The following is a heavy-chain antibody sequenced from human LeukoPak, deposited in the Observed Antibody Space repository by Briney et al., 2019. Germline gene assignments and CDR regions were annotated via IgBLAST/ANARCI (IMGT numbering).Heavy chain of an antibody. D-gene: IGHD3-10*01. CDR1: GYTFTGYY. J-gene: IGHJ4*02. CDR2: INPNSGGT. CDR3: ARGDGESLHVDY. Sequence: GASVKVTCKASGYTFTGYYMHWVRQAPGQGLEWMGWINPNSGGTNYAQKFQGWVTMTRDTSTSTAYMELSRLRSDDTAVYYCARGDGESLHVDYWGQGTLVTVSS. V-gene: IGHV1-2*04.